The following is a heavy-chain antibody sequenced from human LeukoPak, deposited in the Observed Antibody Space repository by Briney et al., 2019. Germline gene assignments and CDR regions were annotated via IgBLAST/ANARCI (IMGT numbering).Heavy chain of an antibody. CDR1: GYTFTSYG. CDR3: ARAWFHGSSLYYFDY. J-gene: IGHJ4*02. V-gene: IGHV1-18*01. CDR2: ISAYNGNT. Sequence: ASVKVSCKASGYTFTSYGISWVRQAPGQGLEWMGWISAYNGNTNYAQKLQGRVTMTTDTSTSTAYMELRSLRSDDTAVYYCARAWFHGSSLYYFDYWGQGTLVTVSS. D-gene: IGHD3-9*01.